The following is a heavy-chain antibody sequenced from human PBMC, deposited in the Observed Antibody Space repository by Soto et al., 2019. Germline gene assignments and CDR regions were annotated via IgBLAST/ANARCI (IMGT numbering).Heavy chain of an antibody. D-gene: IGHD2-2*01. J-gene: IGHJ4*02. Sequence: LSLTCAVSGGSISSGGYSWSWIRQPPGKGLEWIGYIYHSGSTYYNPSLKSRVTISVDRSKNQFSLKLSSVTAADTAVYSCARVPDYWGQATLVTVSS. V-gene: IGHV4-30-2*01. CDR3: ARVPDY. CDR2: IYHSGST. CDR1: GGSISSGGYS.